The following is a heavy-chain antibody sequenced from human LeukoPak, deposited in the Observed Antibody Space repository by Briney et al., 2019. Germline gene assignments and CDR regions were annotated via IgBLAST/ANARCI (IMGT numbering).Heavy chain of an antibody. Sequence: GGSLRLSCAASGFTFSSYAMSWVRQAPGKGLEWVSAISGSGGSTYYADSVKGRFTISRDNSKNTLFLQMNSLGVEDTAVYYCAKDLRGLILRYFDSWGRGILVTVSS. D-gene: IGHD3-16*01. J-gene: IGHJ4*02. CDR2: ISGSGGST. CDR1: GFTFSSYA. V-gene: IGHV3-23*01. CDR3: AKDLRGLILRYFDS.